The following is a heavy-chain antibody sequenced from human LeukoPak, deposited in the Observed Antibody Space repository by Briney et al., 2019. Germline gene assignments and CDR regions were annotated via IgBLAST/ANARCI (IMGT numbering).Heavy chain of an antibody. Sequence: SGPTMANPTQTLTLTCTFSRFALSTRGVGVGLIRQPLGKALEWLALTYWDDDKRYSPSLKSRLTITKDTSKNQVVLTMTNMDPVDTATYYCAHSGGAYYRDWGQGILVTVSS. V-gene: IGHV2-5*02. D-gene: IGHD3-22*01. CDR3: AHSGGAYYRD. CDR2: TYWDDDK. J-gene: IGHJ4*02. CDR1: RFALSTRGVG.